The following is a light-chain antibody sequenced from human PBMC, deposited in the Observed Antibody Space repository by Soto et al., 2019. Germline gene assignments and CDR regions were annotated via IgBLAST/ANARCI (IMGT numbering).Light chain of an antibody. CDR1: QSVSRNY. CDR2: GAS. V-gene: IGKV3-20*01. Sequence: EIVLTQSPGTLSLSPGERATLSCRGSQSVSRNYLAWYQHKPGQAPRLLIYGASSRATGIPDRFSGSGSGTDFTLTISRLEPEDFAVYYCQQYGSTPRTFGQGTKVEI. J-gene: IGKJ1*01. CDR3: QQYGSTPRT.